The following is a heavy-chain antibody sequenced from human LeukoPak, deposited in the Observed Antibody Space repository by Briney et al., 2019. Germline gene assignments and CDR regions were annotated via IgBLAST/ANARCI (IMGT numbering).Heavy chain of an antibody. V-gene: IGHV4-34*01. J-gene: IGHJ4*02. CDR2: INHSGST. Sequence: SETLSLTCAVYGGSFSGYYWSWIRHPPGKGLELIGEINHSGSTNYNPSLKSRVTISVDTSKNQFSLKLSSVTAADTAVYYCARGSTVVTPRFDYWGQGTLVTVSS. CDR1: GGSFSGYY. CDR3: ARGSTVVTPRFDY. D-gene: IGHD4-23*01.